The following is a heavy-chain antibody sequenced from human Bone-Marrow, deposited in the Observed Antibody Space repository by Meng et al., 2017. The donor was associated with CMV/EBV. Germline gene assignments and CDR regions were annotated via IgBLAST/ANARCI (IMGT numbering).Heavy chain of an antibody. CDR2: ISWNSGSI. Sequence: SLKISCAASGFTFDDYAMHWVRQAPGKGLEWVSGISWNSGSIGYADSVKGRFTISRDNAKNSLYLQMNSLRAEDTALYYCAKEEYYYDSSGYLGKWGQGTRVTGSS. J-gene: IGHJ4*02. D-gene: IGHD3-22*01. CDR3: AKEEYYYDSSGYLGK. V-gene: IGHV3-9*01. CDR1: GFTFDDYA.